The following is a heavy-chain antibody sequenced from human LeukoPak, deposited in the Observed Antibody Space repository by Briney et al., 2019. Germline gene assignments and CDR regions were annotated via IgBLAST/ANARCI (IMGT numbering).Heavy chain of an antibody. CDR1: GFTFSDYY. D-gene: IGHD3-10*01. J-gene: IGHJ4*02. Sequence: PGGSLRLSCAGSGFTFSDYYMSWLRQAPGKGLEGISYISSSGSTIYYADSAKGRFTISRDNAKNSLYLQMNSLRAEDTAVYYCARKPGAVDYWGQGTLVTVSS. CDR3: ARKPGAVDY. CDR2: ISSSGSTI. V-gene: IGHV3-11*04.